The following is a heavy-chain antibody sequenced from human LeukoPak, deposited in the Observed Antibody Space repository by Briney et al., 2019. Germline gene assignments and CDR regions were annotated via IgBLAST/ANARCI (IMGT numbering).Heavy chain of an antibody. CDR1: GGTFSSYA. CDR2: IIPIFGTA. D-gene: IGHD3-22*01. CDR3: AKGYDSSGSYFRYGMDV. V-gene: IGHV1-69*13. Sequence: SVKVSCKASGGTFSSYAISWVRQAPGQGLEWMGGIIPIFGTANYAQKFQGRVTITADESTSTAYIELSSLRSEDTAVYYCAKGYDSSGSYFRYGMDVWGQGTTVTVSS. J-gene: IGHJ6*01.